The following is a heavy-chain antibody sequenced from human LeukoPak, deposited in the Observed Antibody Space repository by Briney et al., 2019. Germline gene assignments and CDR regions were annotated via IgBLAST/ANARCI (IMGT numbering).Heavy chain of an antibody. CDR3: ARGGSNWFDP. V-gene: IGHV1-18*01. Sequence: ASVKVSCKAFGYTFTSYGISWVRQAPGQGLEWMGWISVQNGKTEYAQKFQGRVTMTTDTSTGTAYMEVRSLRSDDTAVYYCARGGSNWFDPWGQGILVTVSS. D-gene: IGHD3-16*01. J-gene: IGHJ5*02. CDR2: ISVQNGKT. CDR1: GYTFTSYG.